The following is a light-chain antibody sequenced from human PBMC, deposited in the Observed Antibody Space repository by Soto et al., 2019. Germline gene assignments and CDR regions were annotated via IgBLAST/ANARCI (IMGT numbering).Light chain of an antibody. Sequence: ETQMTQSPSSLSASLGDRVTITCQANQDIGDFLNWYHQKPGQVPKVLIYDASNLPTGVPSRFSGSGSGTQFVFTISSLQSEDVGTYYCQQYDKPFTFGPGTKVDIK. J-gene: IGKJ3*01. V-gene: IGKV1-33*01. CDR1: QDIGDF. CDR2: DAS. CDR3: QQYDKPFT.